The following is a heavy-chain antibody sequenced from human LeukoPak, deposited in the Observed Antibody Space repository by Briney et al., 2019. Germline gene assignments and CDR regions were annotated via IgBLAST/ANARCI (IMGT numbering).Heavy chain of an antibody. Sequence: SQTLSLTCTVSGGSISSGSYYWSWIRQPAGKGLEWIGRIYTSGSTNYNPSLKSRVTISVDTSKNQFSLKLSSVTAADTAVYYCAGVKYYYDSSGYYCYYFDYWGQGTLVTVSS. D-gene: IGHD3-22*01. CDR1: GGSISSGSYY. CDR3: AGVKYYYDSSGYYCYYFDY. V-gene: IGHV4-61*02. CDR2: IYTSGST. J-gene: IGHJ4*02.